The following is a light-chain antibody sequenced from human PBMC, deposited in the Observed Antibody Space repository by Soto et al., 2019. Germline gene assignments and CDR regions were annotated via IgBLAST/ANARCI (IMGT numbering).Light chain of an antibody. V-gene: IGKV1-5*03. CDR2: KAS. CDR3: QQYNSYSRRT. CDR1: QSISSW. J-gene: IGKJ1*01. Sequence: DIQMTQSPSPLSASVGDRVTITCRASQSISSWLAWYQQKPGKAPKLLIYKASSLESGVPSRCSGSGSGTEFTLTISSLQPDDYATYYCQQYNSYSRRTFGQGTKVEIK.